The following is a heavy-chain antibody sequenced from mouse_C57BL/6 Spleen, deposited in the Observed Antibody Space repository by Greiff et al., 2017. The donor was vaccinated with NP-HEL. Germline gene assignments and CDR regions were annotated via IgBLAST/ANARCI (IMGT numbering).Heavy chain of an antibody. D-gene: IGHD1-1*01. CDR2: INYDGSST. CDR3: ARETTVVYWYFDV. J-gene: IGHJ1*03. Sequence: EVQVVESEGGLVQPGSSMKLSCTASGFTFSDYYMAWVRQVPEKGLEWVANINYDGSSTYYLDSLKSRFIISRDNAKNILYLQMSSQKSENTATYYCARETTVVYWYFDVWGTGTTVTVSS. CDR1: GFTFSDYY. V-gene: IGHV5-16*01.